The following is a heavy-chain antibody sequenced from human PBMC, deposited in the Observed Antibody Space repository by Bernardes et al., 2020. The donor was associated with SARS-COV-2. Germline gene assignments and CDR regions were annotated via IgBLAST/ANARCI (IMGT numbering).Heavy chain of an antibody. CDR2: INQRGSP. V-gene: IGHV4-34*01. D-gene: IGHD2-8*02. Sequence: SETLSLTCAVYGGSFTDYFWTWIRQPPGQGLELIWAINQRGSPTSHPSLRSLLTISIDTSKNQFSLKLNSVTPADTPVSYCTRCRWRIDDSFDYWDQGALGTGS. CDR1: GGSFTDYF. CDR3: TRCRWRIDDSFDY. J-gene: IGHJ4*02.